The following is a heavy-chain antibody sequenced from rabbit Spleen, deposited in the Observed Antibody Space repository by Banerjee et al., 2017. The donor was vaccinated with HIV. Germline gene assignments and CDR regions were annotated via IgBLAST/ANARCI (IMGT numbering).Heavy chain of an antibody. J-gene: IGHJ4*01. D-gene: IGHD6-1*01. CDR1: GFSLNSGYD. V-gene: IGHV1S40*01. CDR3: ARNSYSVYDCGDL. Sequence: QSLEESGGGLVKPGASLTLTCKASGFSLNSGYDMCWVRQAPGKGLEWIACIYVGSGGGSAYATWAKGRFTISKTSSTTVTLQMTSLTAADTATYFCARNSYSVYDCGDLWAPGTLVTVS. CDR2: IYVGSGGGS.